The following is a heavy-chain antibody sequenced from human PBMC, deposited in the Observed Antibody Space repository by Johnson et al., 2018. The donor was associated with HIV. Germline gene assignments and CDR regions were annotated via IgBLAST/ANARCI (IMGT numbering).Heavy chain of an antibody. Sequence: VQLVESGGGLVQPGGSLRISCAASGFTFSSYAMSWVRQAPGKGLEWVSAISGSGGSTYYADSVKGRFTISRDNSKNTLYLQMNSLRAEDTAVYYCESNGVVVVIAIVHDAFDIWGQGTMVTVSS. J-gene: IGHJ3*02. CDR3: ESNGVVVVIAIVHDAFDI. CDR2: ISGSGGST. D-gene: IGHD2-21*01. CDR1: GFTFSSYA. V-gene: IGHV3-23*04.